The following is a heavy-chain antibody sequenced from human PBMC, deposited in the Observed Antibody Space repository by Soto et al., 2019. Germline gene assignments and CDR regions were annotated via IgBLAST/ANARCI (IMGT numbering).Heavy chain of an antibody. D-gene: IGHD2-2*01. CDR3: AKDLIATVYVVISGYYHGLDV. V-gene: IGHV3-30*18. Sequence: QVLLVESGGSVVQPGRSLTLSCAASGFTFSNYGVHWVRQAPGKGLEWVAFISNDGTNQYYVDSVKGRFTISRDNSKNTLYLEMNSLRGEDTAVYYCAKDLIATVYVVISGYYHGLDVWGQGTAVTVS. CDR2: ISNDGTNQ. CDR1: GFTFSNYG. J-gene: IGHJ6*02.